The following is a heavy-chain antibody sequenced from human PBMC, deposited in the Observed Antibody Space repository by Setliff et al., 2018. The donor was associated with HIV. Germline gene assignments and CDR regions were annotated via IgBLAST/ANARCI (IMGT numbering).Heavy chain of an antibody. J-gene: IGHJ4*02. V-gene: IGHV4-61*02. CDR1: GGSISSGSYY. D-gene: IGHD6-19*01. CDR3: ASTGYSSGWSFDY. CDR2: IYNSGST. Sequence: PSETLSLTCSVSGGSISSGSYYWSWIRQPAGKGREWIGRIYNSGSTIYNPSLKSRVTLSLDTSKNQFSLKLSSVTAADTAVYYCASTGYSSGWSFDYWGQGAVVTVSS.